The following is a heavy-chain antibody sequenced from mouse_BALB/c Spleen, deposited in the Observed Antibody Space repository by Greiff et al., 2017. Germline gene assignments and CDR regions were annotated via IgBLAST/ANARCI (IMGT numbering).Heavy chain of an antibody. Sequence: QVQLKQSGAELAKPGASVKMSCKASGYTFTSYWMHWVKQRPGQGLEWIGYINPSTGYTEYNQKFKDKATLTADKSSSTAYLQLSSLTSEDSAVYYCARDHYYGSSYLYFDYWGQGTTLTVSS. CDR1: GYTFTSYW. CDR3: ARDHYYGSSYLYFDY. CDR2: INPSTGYT. V-gene: IGHV1-7*01. J-gene: IGHJ2*01. D-gene: IGHD1-1*01.